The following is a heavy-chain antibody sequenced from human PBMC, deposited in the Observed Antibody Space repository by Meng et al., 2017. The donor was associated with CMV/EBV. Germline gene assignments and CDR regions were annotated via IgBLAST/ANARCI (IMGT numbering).Heavy chain of an antibody. CDR2: MNPNSGNT. V-gene: IGHV1-8*03. CDR1: GYTFTSYD. J-gene: IGHJ6*02. CDR3: ARRGSSGWPYYYYGMDV. D-gene: IGHD6-19*01. Sequence: ASVKVSCKASGYTFTSYDINWVRQATGQGLEWMGWMNPNSGNTGYAQKFQGRVTITRNTSISTAYMELSSLRSEDTAVYYCARRGSSGWPYYYYGMDVWGQGTAVTVSS.